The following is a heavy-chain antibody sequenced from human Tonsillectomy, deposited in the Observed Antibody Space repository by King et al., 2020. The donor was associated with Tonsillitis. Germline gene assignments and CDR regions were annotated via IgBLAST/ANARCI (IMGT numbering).Heavy chain of an antibody. CDR1: GASISSSSYY. D-gene: IGHD2-2*01. CDR3: ATCHPLVAADAFDI. Sequence: QLQESGPGLVKPSETLSLTCTVSGASISSSSYYWGWIRQPPGKGLEWIGTICYNGSTYYNPSLKSRVTISVDTSKNQLSLKLSSVTAADTAVYYCATCHPLVAADAFDIWGQGTMVTVSS. J-gene: IGHJ3*02. CDR2: ICYNGST. V-gene: IGHV4-39*07.